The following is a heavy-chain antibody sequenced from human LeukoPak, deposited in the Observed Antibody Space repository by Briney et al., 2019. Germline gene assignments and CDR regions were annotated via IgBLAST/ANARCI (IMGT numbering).Heavy chain of an antibody. CDR3: ARSALWFGELFDAFDI. CDR1: GGSISSYY. V-gene: IGHV4-59*01. D-gene: IGHD3-10*01. Sequence: PSETLSLTCTVSGGSISSYYWSWIRQPPGKGLEWIGYIYYSGSTNYNPSLKSRVTISVDTSKNQFSLKLSSVTAADTAVYYCARSALWFGELFDAFDIWGQRTMVTVSS. J-gene: IGHJ3*02. CDR2: IYYSGST.